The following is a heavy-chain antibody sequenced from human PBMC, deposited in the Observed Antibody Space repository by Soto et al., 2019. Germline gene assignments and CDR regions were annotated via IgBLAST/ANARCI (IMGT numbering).Heavy chain of an antibody. CDR1: GGSISVYY. D-gene: IGHD1-26*01. CDR2: IYDSGSP. J-gene: IGHJ4*02. CDR3: ARGVGSSPPRY. Sequence: PSETLSLTCTISGGSISVYYWSWIRQPPGQALEWIGYIYDSGSPYYNPSLRSRAIISADTSKNQISLKLTSATAADTAVYYCARGVGSSPPRYWGRGTLVTVPQ. V-gene: IGHV4-59*01.